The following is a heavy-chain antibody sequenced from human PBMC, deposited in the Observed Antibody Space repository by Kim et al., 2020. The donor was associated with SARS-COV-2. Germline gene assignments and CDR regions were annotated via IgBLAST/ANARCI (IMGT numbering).Heavy chain of an antibody. J-gene: IGHJ4*02. CDR3: AKDRGDYCGGDCYLN. D-gene: IGHD2-21*02. V-gene: IGHV3-23*03. Sequence: ADSVKGRFTISRDNSKNTLYLQMNSLRAEDTAVYYCAKDRGDYCGGDCYLNWGQGTLVTVSS.